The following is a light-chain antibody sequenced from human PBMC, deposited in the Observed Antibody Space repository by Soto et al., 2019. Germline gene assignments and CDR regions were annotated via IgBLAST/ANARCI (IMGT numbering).Light chain of an antibody. Sequence: DIQMTQSPSSLSASVGDRVTITCRASQGISTYLAWYQQKPGKVPKLLIYAASTLQSGVPSRFSGSGSGTDFTITISSLQPEDVETYYCQTYNRAPRTFGQGTKVEIK. V-gene: IGKV1-27*01. CDR3: QTYNRAPRT. J-gene: IGKJ1*01. CDR2: AAS. CDR1: QGISTY.